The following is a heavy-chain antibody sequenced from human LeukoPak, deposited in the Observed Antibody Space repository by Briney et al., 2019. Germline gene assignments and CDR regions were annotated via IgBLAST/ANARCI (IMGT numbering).Heavy chain of an antibody. CDR2: INHSGST. J-gene: IGHJ4*02. CDR1: GGSFSGYY. CDR3: ARDVGQVGSSSWYFDY. D-gene: IGHD6-13*01. Sequence: PSETLSLTCAVYGGSFSGYYWSWIRQPPGKGLEWIGEINHSGSTNYNPSLKSRVTISVDTSKNQFSLKLSSVTAADTAVYYCARDVGQVGSSSWYFDYWGQRTLVTVSS. V-gene: IGHV4-34*01.